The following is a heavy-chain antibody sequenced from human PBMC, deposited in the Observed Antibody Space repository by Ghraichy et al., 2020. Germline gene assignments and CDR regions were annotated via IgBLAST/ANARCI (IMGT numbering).Heavy chain of an antibody. V-gene: IGHV3-30-3*01. CDR2: IAYDGSTK. CDR3: ASGFGDYDGY. CDR1: GLTLSKYA. Sequence: GGSLRLSCAASGLTLSKYAMHWVRQAPGKGLEWVAFIAYDGSTKYYADSVKGRFTISRVNSKNTQDLQMNSLRLEDAAMYYCASGFGDYDGYWGQGTLVTV. D-gene: IGHD4-17*01. J-gene: IGHJ4*02.